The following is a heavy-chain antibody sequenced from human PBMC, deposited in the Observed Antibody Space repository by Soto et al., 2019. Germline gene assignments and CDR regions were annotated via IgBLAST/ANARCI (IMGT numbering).Heavy chain of an antibody. V-gene: IGHV3-64*01. CDR2: ISSNGGST. CDR3: ARDSSGYSSSWSKWYYFDY. J-gene: IGHJ4*02. Sequence: GGSLRLSCAASGFTFSSYAMHWVRQAPGKGLDYVSAISSNGGSTYYANSVKGRFTISRDNSKNTLYLQMGSLRAEDMAVYYCARDSSGYSSSWSKWYYFDYWGQGTLVTVSS. D-gene: IGHD6-13*01. CDR1: GFTFSSYA.